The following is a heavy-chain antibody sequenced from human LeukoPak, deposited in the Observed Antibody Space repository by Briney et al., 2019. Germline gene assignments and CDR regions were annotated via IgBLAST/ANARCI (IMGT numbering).Heavy chain of an antibody. CDR2: INHSGST. D-gene: IGHD3-16*01. CDR3: ARVKDTGGYYYYYYMDI. V-gene: IGHV4-34*01. Sequence: SETLSLTCAVYGGSFSGHYWTWIRQPPGKGLEWIGEINHSGSTNYNPSLKSRVTISVDTSKNQFSLKVSSVTAADTAVYYCARVKDTGGYYYYYYMDIWGKGNTVTVSS. CDR1: GGSFSGHY. J-gene: IGHJ6*03.